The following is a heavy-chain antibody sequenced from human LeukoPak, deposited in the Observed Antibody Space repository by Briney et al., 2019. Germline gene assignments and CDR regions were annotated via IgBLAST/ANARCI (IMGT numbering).Heavy chain of an antibody. Sequence: ASVKVSCKTSRYNFTSYYINWVRQATGQGPEWMGWMNHSSGNTGYAQNFKGRPDLTRNIDLHTAYMELSSLTAEYTATYYGVSAAQEGRDSLTGVQTGNWFTPWGQGPLVTVSS. D-gene: IGHD3-9*01. CDR3: VSAAQEGRDSLTGVQTGNWFTP. CDR2: MNHSSGNT. V-gene: IGHV1-8*01. J-gene: IGHJ5*02. CDR1: RYNFTSYY.